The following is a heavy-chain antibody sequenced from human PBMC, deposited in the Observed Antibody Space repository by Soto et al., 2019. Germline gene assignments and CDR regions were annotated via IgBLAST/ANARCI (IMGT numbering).Heavy chain of an antibody. CDR1: GYTFISYG. CDR2: INAFNGNT. V-gene: IGHV1-18*01. D-gene: IGHD5-18*01. CDR3: AREDTAVALDY. J-gene: IGHJ4*02. Sequence: QVQLVQSGAEVKKPGASVKVSCKASGYTFISYGNSWVRQAPGQGLEWMGRINAFNGNTNYAQKVQGRVTMTTDTFTSTAYMELRSLRSDDTAVYFCAREDTAVALDYWGQGTLVSVSS.